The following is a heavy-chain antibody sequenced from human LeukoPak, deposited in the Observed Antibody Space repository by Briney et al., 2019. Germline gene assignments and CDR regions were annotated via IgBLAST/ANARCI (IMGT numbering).Heavy chain of an antibody. V-gene: IGHV3-23*01. J-gene: IGHJ4*02. CDR2: ISGSADNT. D-gene: IGHD6-19*01. Sequence: GGSLRLSCTASGFTLSSYAMSWVRQAPGEGLEWVSTISGSADNTNYAEAVKGRFTISRDNSKNTMYLQMNSLRAEDTAVYCCAKQGLGCWGQGTLVTVSS. CDR3: AKQGLGC. CDR1: GFTLSSYA.